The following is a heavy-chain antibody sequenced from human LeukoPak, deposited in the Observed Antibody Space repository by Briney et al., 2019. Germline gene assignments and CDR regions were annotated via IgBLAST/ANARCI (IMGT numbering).Heavy chain of an antibody. CDR3: VKDGTAAYYYDSRVAFDI. D-gene: IGHD3-22*01. CDR2: ISYDGSNK. J-gene: IGHJ3*02. Sequence: PGRSLRLSCAASGFTFSSYGMHWVRQAPGKGLEWVAVISYDGSNKYYADSVKGRFTISRDNSKNTLYLQMNSLRAEDTAVYYCVKDGTAAYYYDSRVAFDIWGQGTKVTVSS. V-gene: IGHV3-30*18. CDR1: GFTFSSYG.